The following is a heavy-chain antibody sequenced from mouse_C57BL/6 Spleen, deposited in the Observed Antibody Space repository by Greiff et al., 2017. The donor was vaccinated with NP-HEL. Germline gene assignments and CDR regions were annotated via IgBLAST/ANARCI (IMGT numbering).Heavy chain of an antibody. Sequence: ESGPGLVKPSQSLSLTCSVTGYSITSGYYWNWIRQFPGNKLEWMGYISYDGSNNYNPSLKNRISITRDTSKNQFFLKLNSVTTEDTATYYCARGVYYFDYWGQGTTLTVSS. V-gene: IGHV3-6*01. CDR1: GYSITSGYY. CDR3: ARGVYYFDY. J-gene: IGHJ2*01. CDR2: ISYDGSN.